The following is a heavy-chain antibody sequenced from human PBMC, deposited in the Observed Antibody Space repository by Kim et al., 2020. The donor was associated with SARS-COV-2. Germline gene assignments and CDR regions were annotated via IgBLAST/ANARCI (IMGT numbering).Heavy chain of an antibody. CDR1: GYTFTSYD. J-gene: IGHJ6*02. Sequence: ASVKVSCKASGYTFTSYDINWVRQATGQGLEWMGWMNPNSGNTGYAQKFQGRVTMTRNTSISTAYMELSSLRSEDTAVYYCARDPGGIAAAGILYYYYYGMDVWGQGTTVTVSS. CDR2: MNPNSGNT. CDR3: ARDPGGIAAAGILYYYYYGMDV. D-gene: IGHD6-13*01. V-gene: IGHV1-8*01.